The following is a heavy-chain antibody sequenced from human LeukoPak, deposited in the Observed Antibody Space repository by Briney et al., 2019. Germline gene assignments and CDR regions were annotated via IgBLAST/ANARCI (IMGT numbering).Heavy chain of an antibody. J-gene: IGHJ4*02. Sequence: GASVKVSCKASGYTFTSYYMHWVRQAPGQGLEWMGIINPSGGSTSYAQKFQGRVTITADKSTSTAYMELSSLRSEDTAVYYCAREDSSGWLIDYWGQGTLVTVSS. V-gene: IGHV1-46*01. CDR2: INPSGGST. D-gene: IGHD6-19*01. CDR1: GYTFTSYY. CDR3: AREDSSGWLIDY.